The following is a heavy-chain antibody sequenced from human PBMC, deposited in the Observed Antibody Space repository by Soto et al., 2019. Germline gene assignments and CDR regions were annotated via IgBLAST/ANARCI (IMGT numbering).Heavy chain of an antibody. CDR3: ARRYGYSFDY. D-gene: IGHD1-1*01. J-gene: IGHJ4*02. CDR2: IYYSGTS. CDR1: GGSISDDTYY. Sequence: SETLSLTCTVSGGSISDDTYYWGLIRQPPGKGLEWIGSIYYSGTSSYNPSLESRVTMSVDTSKKQLSLRLRSVTAADAAVYYCARRYGYSFDYWGQGTLVTVSS. V-gene: IGHV4-39*01.